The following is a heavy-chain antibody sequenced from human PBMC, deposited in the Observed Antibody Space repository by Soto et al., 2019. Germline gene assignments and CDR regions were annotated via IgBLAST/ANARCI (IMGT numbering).Heavy chain of an antibody. CDR3: ARRVGYSGSYYFDN. CDR2: IFYSGRT. Sequence: SETLSLTCTASGDSISSSRNYWGWVRQPPGKGLQWIGSIFYSGRTSHNPSLQRRVSISVDTSKNQFSLKLRSVTAADTAVYYCARRVGYSGSYYFDNWGQGTLVTVS. J-gene: IGHJ4*02. V-gene: IGHV4-39*01. CDR1: GDSISSSRNY. D-gene: IGHD1-26*01.